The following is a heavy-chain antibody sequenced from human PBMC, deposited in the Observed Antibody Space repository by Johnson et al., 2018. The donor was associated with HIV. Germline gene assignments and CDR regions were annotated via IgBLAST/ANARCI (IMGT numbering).Heavy chain of an antibody. D-gene: IGHD2-21*01. J-gene: IGHJ3*02. CDR1: GFTFSGSA. V-gene: IGHV3-73*01. Sequence: VLLVESGGGLVKPGGSLRLSCAASGFTFSGSAMHWVRQASGKGLEWVGRIRSKANSYATAYAASVKGRLTISRDDSKNTAYLQMNSLKTEDTAVYYCARERRAGVKGAFDIWGQGTMVTVSS. CDR2: IRSKANSYAT. CDR3: ARERRAGVKGAFDI.